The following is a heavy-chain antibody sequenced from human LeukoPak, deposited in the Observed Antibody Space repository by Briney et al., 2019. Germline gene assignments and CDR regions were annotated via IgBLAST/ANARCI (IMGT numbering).Heavy chain of an antibody. CDR2: IYCSGST. CDR3: ARGSGQLADHY. V-gene: IGHV4-59*01. J-gene: IGHJ4*02. Sequence: RPSETLSLTCTVSGGSISSYYWSWIRQPPGKGLEWIGYIYCSGSTNYNPSLKSRVTISVDTSKNQFSLKLSSVTAADTAVYYCARGSGQLADHYWGQGTLVTVSS. D-gene: IGHD6-6*01. CDR1: GGSISSYY.